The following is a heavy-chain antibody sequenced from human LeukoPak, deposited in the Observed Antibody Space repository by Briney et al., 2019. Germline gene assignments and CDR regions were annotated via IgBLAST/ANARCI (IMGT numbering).Heavy chain of an antibody. Sequence: SETLSLTCAVYGGSFSGYYWSWIRQPPGKGLEWIGEINHSGSTNYNPSLKSRVTISVDTSKNQFSLKQSSVTAADTAVYYCASESMNWFDPWGQGTLVTVSS. J-gene: IGHJ5*02. CDR1: GGSFSGYY. CDR3: ASESMNWFDP. CDR2: INHSGST. V-gene: IGHV4-34*01. D-gene: IGHD2/OR15-2a*01.